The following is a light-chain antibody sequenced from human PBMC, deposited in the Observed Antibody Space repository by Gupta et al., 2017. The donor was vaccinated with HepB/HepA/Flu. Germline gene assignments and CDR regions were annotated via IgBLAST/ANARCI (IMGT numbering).Light chain of an antibody. V-gene: IGKV3-20*01. Sequence: EIVLTQSPDTLSLFTGERATLSCRASEAVNSNYVAWYQQKPGQAPRLLIFDASARATGIPDKFIGSVSGTEFTLTITRLEPDDFAVYYCQQYGSWPVAFGPGTKLNIK. J-gene: IGKJ3*01. CDR3: QQYGSWPVA. CDR2: DAS. CDR1: EAVNSNY.